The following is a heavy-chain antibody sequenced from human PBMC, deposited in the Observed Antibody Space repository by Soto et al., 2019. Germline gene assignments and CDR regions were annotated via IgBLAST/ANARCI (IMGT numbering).Heavy chain of an antibody. D-gene: IGHD3-9*01. CDR2: ISQSGTI. V-gene: IGHV4-34*02. CDR1: GGSFSGYY. J-gene: IGHJ4*02. CDR3: ARGPVGGITKEGYFAH. Sequence: QVQLQQWGAGLLKPSETLSLTCAVYGGSFSGYYWNWIRQPPGKGLEWIGEISQSGTINYNPSLKSRLTLPLDASKRQFSLRLTSVTAADTAVYYCARGPVGGITKEGYFAHWGQGSLITVSS.